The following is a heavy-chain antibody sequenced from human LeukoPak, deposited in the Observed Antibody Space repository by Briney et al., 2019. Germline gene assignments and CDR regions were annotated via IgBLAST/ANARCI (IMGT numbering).Heavy chain of an antibody. V-gene: IGHV3-21*01. D-gene: IGHD4-17*01. CDR2: ISSSSSYI. CDR3: ARVTGGDYFDY. CDR1: GFTFSSYS. Sequence: PGGSLRLSCAASGFTFSSYSMNLVRQAPRKGLEWFSSISSSSSYIYYVDSVKGRFTISRDNAKNSLYLQISSLTAEDTAVSHSARVTGGDYFDYWGQGTLVTVSS. J-gene: IGHJ4*02.